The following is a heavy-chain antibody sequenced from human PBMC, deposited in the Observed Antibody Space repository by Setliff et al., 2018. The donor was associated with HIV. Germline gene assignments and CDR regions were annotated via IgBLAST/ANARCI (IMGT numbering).Heavy chain of an antibody. D-gene: IGHD2-15*01. J-gene: IGHJ3*02. CDR3: ARDDVGYCSGGSCYHLFDTFDI. V-gene: IGHV1-18*01. CDR1: GYTFVKFG. Sequence: ASVKVSCKASGYTFVKFGISWVRQAPGQGLEWLGWSSPNGNTKYHYSLQGRVTMTTDTPTSTAFMELRSLRSDDTAVYYCARDDVGYCSGGSCYHLFDTFDIWGQGTVVTVSS. CDR2: SSPNGNT.